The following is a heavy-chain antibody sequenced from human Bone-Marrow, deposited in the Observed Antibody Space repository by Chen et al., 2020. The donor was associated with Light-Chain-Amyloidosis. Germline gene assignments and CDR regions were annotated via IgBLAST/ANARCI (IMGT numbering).Heavy chain of an antibody. CDR1: GYTFSSYW. CDR3: ARVERGYYFDY. V-gene: IGHV3-7*01. Sequence: EVQLVESGGGLVQPGGSLRHSCAASGYTFSSYWMSWVRQAPGKGLEWVADIKQDGSEKYYVDSVKGRFTISRDNAKNSLYLQMNSLRAEDTAVYYCARVERGYYFDYWGQGTLVTVSS. D-gene: IGHD3-16*01. J-gene: IGHJ4*02. CDR2: IKQDGSEK.